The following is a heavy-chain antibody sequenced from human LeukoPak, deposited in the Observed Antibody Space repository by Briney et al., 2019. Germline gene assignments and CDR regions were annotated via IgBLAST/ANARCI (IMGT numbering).Heavy chain of an antibody. Sequence: SETLSLNCTGSGGSISSYYWSWSRQPPGKGLEWIGYIYYSGISNYNPSLKSRVTISVDTSKNQFSLKLSSVTAADTAVYYCARGVPIAAAGYNWFDPWGQGTLVTVSS. J-gene: IGHJ5*02. D-gene: IGHD6-13*01. CDR3: ARGVPIAAAGYNWFDP. CDR2: IYYSGIS. V-gene: IGHV4-59*01. CDR1: GGSISSYY.